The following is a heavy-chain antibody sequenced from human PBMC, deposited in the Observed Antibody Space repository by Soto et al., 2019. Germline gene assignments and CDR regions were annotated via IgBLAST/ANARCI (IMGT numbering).Heavy chain of an antibody. J-gene: IGHJ4*02. CDR3: AGGDGSSLFDL. Sequence: QVQLQESGPGLVKPSETLSLTCTVSGGSISSYYWNWIRQPPGKGLEWIGYVYHSGNTNYNPSLKSRVTISVDRSKNQLSLNLTSVTAADTAVYYCAGGDGSSLFDLWGQGTLVTVSS. CDR2: VYHSGNT. D-gene: IGHD6-13*01. CDR1: GGSISSYY. V-gene: IGHV4-59*01.